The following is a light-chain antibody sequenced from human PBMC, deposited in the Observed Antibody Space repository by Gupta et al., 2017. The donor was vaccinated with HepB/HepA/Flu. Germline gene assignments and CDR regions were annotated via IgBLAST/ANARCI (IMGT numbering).Light chain of an antibody. V-gene: IGLV2-14*01. CDR1: SIDCGGYNY. CDR2: GVS. J-gene: IGLJ3*02. Sequence: QSALTQPASLSGSPGPSLTISCTGTSIDCGGYNYVSWYQQDPDNVHQLMIYGVSYRPAGISNRFSGSKSGTTASLTIAGLQAEDEDDYYCSSYTTNSTVFGGGTKVTVL. CDR3: SSYTTNSTV.